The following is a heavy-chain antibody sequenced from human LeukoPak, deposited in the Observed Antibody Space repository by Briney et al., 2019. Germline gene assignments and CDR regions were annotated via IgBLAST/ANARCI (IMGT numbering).Heavy chain of an antibody. V-gene: IGHV4-31*03. CDR3: ARQYYGSGSYYLLPPFDY. CDR2: IYYSGST. D-gene: IGHD3-10*01. CDR1: GGSISSGGYY. J-gene: IGHJ4*02. Sequence: SQTLSLTCTVSGGSISSGGYYWSWIRQHPGKGLEWIGYIYYSGSTYYNPSLKSRVTISVDTSKNQFSLKLSSVTAADTAVYYCARQYYGSGSYYLLPPFDYWGQGTLVTVSS.